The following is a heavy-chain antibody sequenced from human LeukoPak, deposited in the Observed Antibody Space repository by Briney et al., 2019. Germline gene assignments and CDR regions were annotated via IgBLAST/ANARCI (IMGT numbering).Heavy chain of an antibody. CDR1: GGTFSSYA. CDR3: ARDTVGYSGSWNGMDV. CDR2: IIPILGIA. V-gene: IGHV1-69*04. J-gene: IGHJ6*02. Sequence: GASVKVSCKASGGTFSSYAISWVRQAPGQGLEWMGRIIPILGIANYAQKFQGRVTITADKSTSTAYMELSSLRSEDTAVYYCARDTVGYSGSWNGMDVWGQGTTVTVSS. D-gene: IGHD1-26*01.